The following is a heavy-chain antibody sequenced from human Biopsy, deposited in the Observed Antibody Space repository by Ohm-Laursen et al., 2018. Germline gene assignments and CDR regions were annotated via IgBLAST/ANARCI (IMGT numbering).Heavy chain of an antibody. Sequence: TLSLTCTVSGDSIRSGGNYWSWIRQRPGKGLEWIGYISYTGSTYYNPSLKSRLSIAIDTSKNQFSVSLRSVTAADTAVYYCARADMVTTIVDYWGQGTLVTVSS. CDR2: ISYTGST. J-gene: IGHJ4*02. CDR3: ARADMVTTIVDY. V-gene: IGHV4-31*03. CDR1: GDSIRSGGNY. D-gene: IGHD5-12*01.